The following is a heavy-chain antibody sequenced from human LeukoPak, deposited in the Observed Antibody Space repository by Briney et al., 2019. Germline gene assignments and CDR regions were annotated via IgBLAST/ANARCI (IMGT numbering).Heavy chain of an antibody. Sequence: SETLSLTCAVYGDSFINYYWTWIRQPPGKGLEWIGEVNHSGSTSYSPSLKSRVTISVDKSKNQFSLKLSSVTAADTAVYYCARVSGYCFDYWGQGTLVTVSS. J-gene: IGHJ4*02. CDR1: GDSFINYY. D-gene: IGHD5-18*01. CDR3: ARVSGYCFDY. V-gene: IGHV4-34*01. CDR2: VNHSGST.